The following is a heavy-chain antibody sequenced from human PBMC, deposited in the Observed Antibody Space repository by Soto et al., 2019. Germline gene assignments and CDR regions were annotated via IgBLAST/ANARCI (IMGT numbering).Heavy chain of an antibody. Sequence: ASVKISCKASGYTITSYAMHWVRQAPGQRLEWMGWINAGNGNTKYSQKFQGRVTITRDTSASTAYMELSSLRSEDTAVYYCARGSGYYYWDDYWGQGTLVTVSS. CDR1: GYTITSYA. V-gene: IGHV1-3*01. CDR2: INAGNGNT. J-gene: IGHJ4*02. CDR3: ARGSGYYYWDDY. D-gene: IGHD3-22*01.